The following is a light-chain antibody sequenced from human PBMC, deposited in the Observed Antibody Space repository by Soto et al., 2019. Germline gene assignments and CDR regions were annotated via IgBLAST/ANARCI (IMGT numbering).Light chain of an antibody. CDR1: QSISSW. CDR2: DAY. V-gene: IGKV1-5*01. CDR3: QQYRT. J-gene: IGKJ1*01. Sequence: DIQMTQSPSTLSASVGDRVTITCRASQSISSWLDWYQQKPGKAPKLLIYDAYSLESGVPSRFSGSGSGTEFTLTISRLQPDDFASYYCQQYRTFGQGTKVEIK.